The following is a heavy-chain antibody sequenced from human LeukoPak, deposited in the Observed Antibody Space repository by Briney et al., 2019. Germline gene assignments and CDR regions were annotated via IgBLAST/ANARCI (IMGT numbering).Heavy chain of an antibody. D-gene: IGHD2-8*02. CDR3: ARAAWWVRLNWFDP. CDR1: GVSFSGYY. J-gene: IGHJ5*02. CDR2: INHSGST. Sequence: SETLSLTCAVYGVSFSGYYWSWIRQPPGKGLEWIGEINHSGSTNYNPSLKSRVTISVDTSKNQFSLKLSSVTAADTAVYYCARAAWWVRLNWFDPWGQGTLVTVSS. V-gene: IGHV4-34*01.